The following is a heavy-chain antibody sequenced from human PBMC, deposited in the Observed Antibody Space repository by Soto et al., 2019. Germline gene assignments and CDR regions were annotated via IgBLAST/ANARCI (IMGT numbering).Heavy chain of an antibody. CDR2: ISGSGGST. Sequence: GGSLRLSCAASGFTFSSYAMSWVRQAPGKGLEWVSAISGSGGSTYYADSVKGRFTISRDNSKNTLYLQMNSLRAEDTAVYYCAKVGYDILTGYLWYWGQGTLVTVSS. J-gene: IGHJ4*02. D-gene: IGHD3-9*01. V-gene: IGHV3-23*01. CDR3: AKVGYDILTGYLWY. CDR1: GFTFSSYA.